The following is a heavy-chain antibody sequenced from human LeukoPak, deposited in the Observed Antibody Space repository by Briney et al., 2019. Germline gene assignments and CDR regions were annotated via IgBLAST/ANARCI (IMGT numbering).Heavy chain of an antibody. J-gene: IGHJ4*02. CDR1: GFSLTNFA. CDR3: AKGAYDYIEMGYFDY. CDR2: IIGSSGDT. Sequence: GGSLRLSCAASGFSLTNFAMSWVRQAPGKGLEWVSLIIGSSGDTFYADSVKGRFTISRDNSKNRVYLQMNSLRAEDTALYYCAKGAYDYIEMGYFDYWGQGTLVTVSS. D-gene: IGHD5-12*01. V-gene: IGHV3-23*01.